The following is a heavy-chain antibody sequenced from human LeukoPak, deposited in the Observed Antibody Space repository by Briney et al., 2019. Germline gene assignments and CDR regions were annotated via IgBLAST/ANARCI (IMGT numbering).Heavy chain of an antibody. CDR2: ISGSGGST. CDR1: GFTFSGYA. J-gene: IGHJ4*02. D-gene: IGHD2/OR15-2a*01. CDR3: AKILSSGQSLFSY. Sequence: GGSLRLSCAASGFTFSGYAMSWVRQAPGKGLEWVSAISGSGGSTYYADSVKGRFTISRDNSKNTLYLQMNSLRAEDTAVYYCAKILSSGQSLFSYWGQGTLVTVSS. V-gene: IGHV3-23*01.